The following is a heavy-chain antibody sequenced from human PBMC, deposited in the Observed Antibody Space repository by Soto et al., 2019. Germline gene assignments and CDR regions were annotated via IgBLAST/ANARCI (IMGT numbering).Heavy chain of an antibody. D-gene: IGHD2-21*01. Sequence: QVQLVQSGAEVKKPGASVKVSCKASGYTFTSYDINWVRQATGQGLEWMGWMNPNSGNTGYAQKFQGRVTMTRNTSISTAYMELRSLRSEDTAVNYCASVVATRGGDYYYGMDVWGQGTTVTVSS. J-gene: IGHJ6*02. CDR1: GYTFTSYD. CDR2: MNPNSGNT. V-gene: IGHV1-8*01. CDR3: ASVVATRGGDYYYGMDV.